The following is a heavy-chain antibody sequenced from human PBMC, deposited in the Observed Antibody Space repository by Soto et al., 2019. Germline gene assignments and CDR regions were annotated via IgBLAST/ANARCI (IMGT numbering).Heavy chain of an antibody. J-gene: IGHJ4*02. CDR2: ISSSSSYI. CDR1: GFTFSSYS. D-gene: IGHD1-26*01. Sequence: PGGSLRLSCAASGFTFSSYSMNWVRQAPGKGLEWVSSISSSSSYIYYADSVKGRFTISRDNAKHSLYLQMNSLRAEDTAVYYCARAMGVYFDYWGQGTLVTVSS. CDR3: ARAMGVYFDY. V-gene: IGHV3-21*01.